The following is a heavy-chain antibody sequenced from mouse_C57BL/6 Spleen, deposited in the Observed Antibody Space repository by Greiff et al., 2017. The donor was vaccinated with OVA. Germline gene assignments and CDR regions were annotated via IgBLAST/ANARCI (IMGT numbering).Heavy chain of an antibody. Sequence: EVKLVESEGGLVQPGRSMKLSCTASGFTFSDYYMAWVRQVPEKGLEWVANINYDGSSTYYLASLKSRFIISRDNAKNILYLQISSLKSQDTATYYCARRYYGSSYWYFDVWGTGTTVTVSS. CDR3: ARRYYGSSYWYFDV. D-gene: IGHD1-1*01. CDR1: GFTFSDYY. V-gene: IGHV5-16*02. J-gene: IGHJ1*03. CDR2: INYDGSST.